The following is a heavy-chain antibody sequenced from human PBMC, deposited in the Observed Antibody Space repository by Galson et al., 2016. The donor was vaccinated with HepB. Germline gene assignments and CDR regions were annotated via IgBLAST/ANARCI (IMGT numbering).Heavy chain of an antibody. CDR2: IWNDGSNK. V-gene: IGHV3-33*01. CDR1: GFTFSSYG. CDR3: ARESLGIVGATEIDY. J-gene: IGHJ4*02. D-gene: IGHD1-26*01. Sequence: SLRLSCAASGFTFSSYGMHWVRQAPGKGLEWVAVIWNDGSNKYYADSVKGRFTISRDNSKNTLYLQMNSLRAEDTAVYYCARESLGIVGATEIDYWGQGTLVTVSS.